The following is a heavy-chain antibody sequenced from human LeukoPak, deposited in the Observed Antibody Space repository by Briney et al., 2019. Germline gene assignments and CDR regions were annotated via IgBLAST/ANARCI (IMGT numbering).Heavy chain of an antibody. CDR2: ISTSGESA. D-gene: IGHD3-22*01. V-gene: IGHV3-23*01. Sequence: GGSLRLSCSASGFTFTNAWMSWVRQAPGRGLEWVSVISTSGESAYYADSVKGRFTISRDNSKNTLYLQMNSLRAEDTAVYYCAKDRGSGYHYFDYWGQGTLVTVSS. CDR3: AKDRGSGYHYFDY. J-gene: IGHJ4*02. CDR1: GFTFTNAW.